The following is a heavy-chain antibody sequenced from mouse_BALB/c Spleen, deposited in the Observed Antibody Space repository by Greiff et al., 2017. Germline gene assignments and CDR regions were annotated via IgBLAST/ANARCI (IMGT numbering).Heavy chain of an antibody. CDR3: ARVSSFDY. CDR2: IYPGDGDT. Sequence: VQLQESGAELARPGASVKLSCKASGYTFTSYWMQWVKQRPGQGLEWIGAIYPGDGDTRYTQKFKGKATLTADKSSSTAYMQLSSLASEDSAVYYCARVSSFDYWGQGTTLTVSS. V-gene: IGHV1-87*01. D-gene: IGHD6-2*01. CDR1: GYTFTSYW. J-gene: IGHJ2*01.